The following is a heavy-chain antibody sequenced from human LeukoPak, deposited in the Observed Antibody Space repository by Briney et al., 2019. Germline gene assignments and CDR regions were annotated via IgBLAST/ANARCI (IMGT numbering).Heavy chain of an antibody. CDR1: GFTFDDYA. V-gene: IGHV3-9*01. CDR2: ISWNSGSI. D-gene: IGHD1-26*01. Sequence: GGSLRLSCAASGFTFDDYASHWVRQAPGKGLEWVSGISWNSGSIGYADSVKGRFTISRDNAKNSLYLQMNSLRAEDTALYYCAKDKSYSGSYSFDYWGQGTLVTVSS. J-gene: IGHJ4*02. CDR3: AKDKSYSGSYSFDY.